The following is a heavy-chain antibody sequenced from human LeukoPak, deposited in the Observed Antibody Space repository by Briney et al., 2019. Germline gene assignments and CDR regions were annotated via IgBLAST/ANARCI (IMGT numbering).Heavy chain of an antibody. V-gene: IGHV4-34*01. CDR2: INHSGST. J-gene: IGHJ6*04. D-gene: IGHD4-17*01. Sequence: SETLSLTCAVYGGSFSGYYWSWIRQPPGKGLEWIGEINHSGSTNYNPSLKSRVTISVDTSKNQFSLKLSSVTAADTAVYYCARVFGAYGDYCYYGMDVWGKGTTVTVSS. CDR1: GGSFSGYY. CDR3: ARVFGAYGDYCYYGMDV.